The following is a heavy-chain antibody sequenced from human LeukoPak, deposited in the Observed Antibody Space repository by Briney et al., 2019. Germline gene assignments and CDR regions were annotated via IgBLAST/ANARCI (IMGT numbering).Heavy chain of an antibody. CDR2: INPNSGGT. J-gene: IGHJ4*02. CDR1: GYTFTNYY. D-gene: IGHD5-18*01. Sequence: ASVTVSCKTSGYTFTNYYVHWVRQAPRQGLEWMGWINPNSGGTHYAQKFQGRVTMTRDTSISTAYMELSRLRSDDTAVYYCARDPGYSSPRGDYWGQGTLVTVSS. CDR3: ARDPGYSSPRGDY. V-gene: IGHV1-2*02.